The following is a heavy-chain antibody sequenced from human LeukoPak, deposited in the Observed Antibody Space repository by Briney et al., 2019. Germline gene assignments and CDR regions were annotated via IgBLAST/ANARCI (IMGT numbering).Heavy chain of an antibody. J-gene: IGHJ4*02. D-gene: IGHD1-14*01. V-gene: IGHV3-74*01. Sequence: GGSLRLSCAASGFTFTSHLMHWVRQAQGTGLVWVSSIKGDGTAPNYADSVKGRFTISRDNAKSTLYLQMSSLRVEDTAVYHSVRNFATGDWGQGTLVSVSS. CDR1: GFTFTSHL. CDR3: VRNFATGD. CDR2: IKGDGTAP.